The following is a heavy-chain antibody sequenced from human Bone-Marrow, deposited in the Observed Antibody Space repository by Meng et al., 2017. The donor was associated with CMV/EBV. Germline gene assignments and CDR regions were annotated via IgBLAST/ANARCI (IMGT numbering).Heavy chain of an antibody. V-gene: IGHV4-39*07. J-gene: IGHJ4*02. CDR1: GGSISSSLYH. CDR3: ARFQGYFDY. Sequence: LACSVSGGSISSSLYHWGWSRQPPGKGLESIGNIYYGGSTYYNPSLNSRVTISVDTSKNLFSLDLRSVTAADTAVYYCARFQGYFDYWGQGTLVTVSS. CDR2: IYYGGST.